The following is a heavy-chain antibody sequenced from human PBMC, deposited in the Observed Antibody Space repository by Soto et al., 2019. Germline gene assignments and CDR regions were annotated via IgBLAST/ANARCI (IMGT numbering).Heavy chain of an antibody. CDR2: INHSGST. V-gene: IGHV4-34*01. CDR3: ARDKISGLFDY. Sequence: RHTPGTGLEWIGEINHSGSTNYNPSLKSRVTISVDTSKNQFSLKLTSVTAADSALYYCARDKISGLFDYWTQGRLVTGS. J-gene: IGHJ4*02.